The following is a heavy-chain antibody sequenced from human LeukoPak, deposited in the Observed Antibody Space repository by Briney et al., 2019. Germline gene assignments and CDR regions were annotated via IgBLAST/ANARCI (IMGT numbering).Heavy chain of an antibody. Sequence: SETLSLTCAVYGGSFSGYYWSWIRQPPGKGLEWIGEINHSGSTNYNPSLKSRVTISVDTSKNQFSLKLSSLTAADTAVYYCARGGYWYDYWGQGTLVTVSS. CDR1: GGSFSGYY. D-gene: IGHD2-8*02. CDR3: ARGGYWYDY. V-gene: IGHV4-34*01. CDR2: INHSGST. J-gene: IGHJ4*02.